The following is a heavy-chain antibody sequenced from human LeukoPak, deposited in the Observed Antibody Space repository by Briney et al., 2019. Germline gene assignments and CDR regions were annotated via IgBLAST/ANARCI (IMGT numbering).Heavy chain of an antibody. CDR1: GGSISSYY. CDR3: ARQTGGDYGLDY. CDR2: IYYSGST. V-gene: IGHV4-59*08. D-gene: IGHD4-17*01. J-gene: IGHJ4*02. Sequence: SETLSLTCTVSGGSISSYYWSWIRQPPGKGLEWIGYIYYSGSTNYNPSLKSRATISVDTSKNQFSLKLNSVTAADTAVYYCARQTGGDYGLDYWGQGTLVTVSS.